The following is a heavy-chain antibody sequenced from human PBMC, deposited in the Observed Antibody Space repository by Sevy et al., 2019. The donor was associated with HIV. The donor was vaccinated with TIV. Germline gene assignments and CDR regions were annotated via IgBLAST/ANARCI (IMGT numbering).Heavy chain of an antibody. D-gene: IGHD3-3*01. CDR3: TRVDPYYEFGDV. CDR2: ITAYKDNT. J-gene: IGHJ6*02. Sequence: ASVKVSCKASGYTFNNYGISWVRQAPGQGLEWIGWITAYKDNTNYAQNFQGRVTMTTDTSTSTAYMELRSLRSDDTAVYYCTRVDPYYEFGDVWGQGTTVTVSS. V-gene: IGHV1-18*01. CDR1: GYTFNNYG.